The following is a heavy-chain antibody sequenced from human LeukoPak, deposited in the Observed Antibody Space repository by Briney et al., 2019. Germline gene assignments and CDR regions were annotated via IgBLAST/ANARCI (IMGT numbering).Heavy chain of an antibody. D-gene: IGHD3-22*01. CDR2: IYYSGST. CDR3: ARDKKDYYDSSGYYYFAFDI. CDR1: GGSIRSYY. J-gene: IGHJ3*02. Sequence: SETLSLTCTVSGGSIRSYYWSWIRQPPGKGLEWIGYIYYSGSTNYNPSLKSRVTISVDTSKNQFSLKLSSVTAADTAVYYCARDKKDYYDSSGYYYFAFDIWGQGTMVNVSS. V-gene: IGHV4-59*01.